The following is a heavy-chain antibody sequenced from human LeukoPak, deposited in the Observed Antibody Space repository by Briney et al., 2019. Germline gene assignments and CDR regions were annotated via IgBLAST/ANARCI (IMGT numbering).Heavy chain of an antibody. Sequence: GGSLRLSCAASGFTFSSYSMNWVRQAPGKGLEWVSSISSSSSYIYCADSVKGRFTISRDNAKNSLYLQMNSLRAEDTAVYYCASDPPGYSSGGDYWGQGTLVTVSS. CDR1: GFTFSSYS. CDR3: ASDPPGYSSGGDY. CDR2: ISSSSSYI. V-gene: IGHV3-21*01. D-gene: IGHD6-19*01. J-gene: IGHJ4*02.